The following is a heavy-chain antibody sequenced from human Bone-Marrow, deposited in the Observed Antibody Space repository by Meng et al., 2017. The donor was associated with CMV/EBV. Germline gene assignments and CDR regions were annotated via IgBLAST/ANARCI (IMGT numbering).Heavy chain of an antibody. D-gene: IGHD3-10*01. V-gene: IGHV1-8*02. Sequence: ASVKVSCKASGYTFTGYYMHWVRQAPGQGLEWMGWLSPYTGDTGYAPKFQGRLTMTRNTSINTAYMDLSSLRSEDTAIYYCTRGRGSTHKGNWFDPWGQGTLVTVSS. CDR1: GYTFTGYY. CDR2: LSPYTGDT. CDR3: TRGRGSTHKGNWFDP. J-gene: IGHJ5*02.